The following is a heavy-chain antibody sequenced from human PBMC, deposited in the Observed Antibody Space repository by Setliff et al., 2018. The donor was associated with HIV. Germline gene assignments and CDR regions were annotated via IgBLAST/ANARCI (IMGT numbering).Heavy chain of an antibody. CDR2: IRSKAYGGTT. V-gene: IGHV3-49*04. D-gene: IGHD3-22*01. CDR1: GFTFGDYA. Sequence: PGGSLRLSCTASGFTFGDYAMSWVRQAPGKGLEWVGFIRSKAYGGTTEYAASVKGRFTISRDDSKSIAYLQMNSLKTEDTAVYYCTRAHYYDSSGYGDYWGQGTLVTVSS. CDR3: TRAHYYDSSGYGDY. J-gene: IGHJ4*02.